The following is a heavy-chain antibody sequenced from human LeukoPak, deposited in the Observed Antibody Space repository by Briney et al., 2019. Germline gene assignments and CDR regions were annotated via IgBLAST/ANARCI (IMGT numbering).Heavy chain of an antibody. Sequence: ASVKVSCKASGYTFTNNYLHWVRQAPGQGLEWMGMIYPRDGSTSYAQNFQGRVTVTRDTSTTTVHMELRGLRSEDTAVYYCARDQEGFDYWGQGTLVTVSS. CDR1: GYTFTNNY. J-gene: IGHJ4*02. CDR3: ARDQEGFDY. V-gene: IGHV1-46*01. CDR2: IYPRDGST.